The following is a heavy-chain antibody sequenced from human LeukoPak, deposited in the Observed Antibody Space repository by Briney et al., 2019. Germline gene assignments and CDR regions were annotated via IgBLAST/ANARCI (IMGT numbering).Heavy chain of an antibody. Sequence: ASVKVSCKASGYTFTSYYMHWVRQAPGQGLEWMGIINPSGGSTSYAQKFQGRVTMTRDTSTSTVYMELSSLRSEDTAVYYCVRVPSIGPGEHFTWFDPWGQGTLVTVSS. CDR1: GYTFTSYY. V-gene: IGHV1-46*01. J-gene: IGHJ5*02. CDR2: INPSGGST. D-gene: IGHD3-10*01. CDR3: VRVPSIGPGEHFTWFDP.